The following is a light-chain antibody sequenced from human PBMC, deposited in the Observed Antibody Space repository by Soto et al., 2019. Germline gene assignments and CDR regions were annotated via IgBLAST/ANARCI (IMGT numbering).Light chain of an antibody. J-gene: IGLJ1*01. CDR2: DVS. V-gene: IGLV2-14*01. CDR1: SSDVGGYNY. CDR3: SSYTISSPFYV. Sequence: QSALTQPASVSGSPGQSITISCTGTSSDVGGYNYVSWYQQHPGKAPKLMIYDVSNRPSGVSNRFSGSKSGNTASLTISGLQAEDEADYYCSSYTISSPFYVFGTGTKLTVL.